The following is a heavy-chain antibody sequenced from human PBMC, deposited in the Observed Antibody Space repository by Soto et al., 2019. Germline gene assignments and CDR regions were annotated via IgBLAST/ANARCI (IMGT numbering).Heavy chain of an antibody. V-gene: IGHV3-9*01. CDR2: ISWNSNTI. CDR1: VVTVDNYA. Sequence: SLRLSCSASVVTVDNYAMHWVRQAPGKGLEWVSGISWNSNTIAYADSVKGRFTISRDNAKNSLYLQMNSLRAEDTAFYYCAKDTGPNWGQGTLVTVSS. CDR3: AKDTGPN. J-gene: IGHJ4*02.